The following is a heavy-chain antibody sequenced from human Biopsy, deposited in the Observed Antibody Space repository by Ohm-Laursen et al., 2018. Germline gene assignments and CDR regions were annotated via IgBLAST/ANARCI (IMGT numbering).Heavy chain of an antibody. CDR3: ARGRYAAFDI. Sequence: QTLSLTCAISGDSVSSNTVAWNWIRHPPSRGLEWLGRTIYRSKWSNDYAVSVKNRITIDPDTSKNQFSLQLNSVTPEDTAIYYCARGRYAAFDIWGQGTKVTISS. V-gene: IGHV6-1*01. J-gene: IGHJ3*02. CDR2: TIYRSKWSN. CDR1: GDSVSSNTVA. D-gene: IGHD3-9*01.